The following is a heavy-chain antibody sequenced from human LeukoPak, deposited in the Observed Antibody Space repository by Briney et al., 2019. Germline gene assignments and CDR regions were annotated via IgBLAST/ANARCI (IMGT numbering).Heavy chain of an antibody. CDR1: GGTFSSYA. Sequence: ASVKVSCKASGGTFSSYAISWVRQAPGQGLEWMGGIIPIFGTANYAQKFQGRVTITADESTSTAYMELSSLRSEDTAVYYCARASLNYYDSSGYYSGYFDYWGQGTLVTVSS. CDR3: ARASLNYYDSSGYYSGYFDY. CDR2: IIPIFGTA. J-gene: IGHJ4*02. D-gene: IGHD3-22*01. V-gene: IGHV1-69*13.